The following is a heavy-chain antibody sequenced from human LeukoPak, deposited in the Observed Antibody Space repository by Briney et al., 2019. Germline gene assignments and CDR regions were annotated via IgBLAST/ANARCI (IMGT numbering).Heavy chain of an antibody. CDR2: IYSGGST. V-gene: IGHV3-53*04. J-gene: IGHJ6*02. CDR1: GFTVSSNY. CDR3: VRDRPNWNYGSWGQNHGVDV. Sequence: GGSLRLSCAASGFTVSSNYMSWVRQAPGKGLEWVSVIYSGGSTYYADSVKGRFTISRHNSKNTLYLQMNSLRAEDTAVYYCVRDRPNWNYGSWGQNHGVDVWGQGTTVTVSS. D-gene: IGHD1-7*01.